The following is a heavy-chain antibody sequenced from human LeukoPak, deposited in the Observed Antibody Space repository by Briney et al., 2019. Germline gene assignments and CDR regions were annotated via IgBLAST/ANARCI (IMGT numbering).Heavy chain of an antibody. CDR2: IYHSGST. CDR1: GYSISSGYY. D-gene: IGHD7-27*01. J-gene: IGHJ4*02. V-gene: IGHV4-38-2*01. CDR3: ARLNWGNLDY. Sequence: PSETLSLTCAVSGYSISSGYYWGWIRPPPGKGLEWIGSIYHSGSTYYNPSLKSRVTISVDTSKNQFSLKLSSVTAADTAVYYCARLNWGNLDYWGQGTLVTVSS.